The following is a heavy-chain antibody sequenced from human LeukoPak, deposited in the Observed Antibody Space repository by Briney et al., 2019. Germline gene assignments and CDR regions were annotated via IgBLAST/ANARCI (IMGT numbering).Heavy chain of an antibody. CDR3: ARGPPYGSRSDFLDY. D-gene: IGHD3-10*01. J-gene: IGHJ4*02. V-gene: IGHV3-7*01. Sequence: QSGGSLRLSCAASGFSISSHWMSWVRQAPGKGLEWVASLKEDVSARNLVDSVKGRFTISTDNAKNSLNLQMNSLRVEDTAVYYCARGPPYGSRSDFLDYWGLGTLVTVSS. CDR1: GFSISSHW. CDR2: LKEDVSAR.